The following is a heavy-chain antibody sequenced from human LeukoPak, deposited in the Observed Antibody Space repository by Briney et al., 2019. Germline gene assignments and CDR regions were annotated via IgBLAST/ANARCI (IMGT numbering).Heavy chain of an antibody. V-gene: IGHV3-7*01. CDR3: ARAGRHYYMDV. CDR1: GFTFSSYW. J-gene: IGHJ6*03. CDR2: IKQDGSEK. D-gene: IGHD1-26*01. Sequence: GGSLRLSCAASGFTFSSYWMSWVRQAPGKGLEWVANIKQDGSEKYYVDSVKGRFTIPRDNAKNSLYLRMNSLRAEDTAVYYCARAGRHYYMDVWGKGTTVTISS.